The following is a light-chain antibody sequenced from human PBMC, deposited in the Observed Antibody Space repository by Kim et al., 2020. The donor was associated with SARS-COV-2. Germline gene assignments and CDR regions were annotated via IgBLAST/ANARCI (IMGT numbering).Light chain of an antibody. V-gene: IGLV2-23*02. CDR3: CSYVV. CDR2: EVS. CDR1: SSDVGSYNL. J-gene: IGLJ2*01. Sequence: QSALTQPASVSGSPGQSITISCTGTSSDVGSYNLVSWYQQHPGKAPKLMIYEVSKRPSGVSNRFSGSKSGNTASLTISWLQAEDEADYYCCSYVVFGGGTKLTVL.